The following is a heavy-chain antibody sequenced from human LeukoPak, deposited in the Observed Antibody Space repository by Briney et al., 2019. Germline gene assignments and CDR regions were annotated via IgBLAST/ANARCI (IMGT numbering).Heavy chain of an antibody. CDR1: GFTVSSNH. J-gene: IGHJ4*02. D-gene: IGHD6-13*01. CDR3: AIMGEGGIAAAAKEDY. CDR2: IYSGGST. V-gene: IGHV3-66*01. Sequence: PGGSLRLSCAASGFTVSSNHMSWVRQASGKGLEWVSVIYSGGSTYYADSVKGRFTISRDNSKNTLYLQMNSLRAEDTAVYYCAIMGEGGIAAAAKEDYWGQGTLVTVSS.